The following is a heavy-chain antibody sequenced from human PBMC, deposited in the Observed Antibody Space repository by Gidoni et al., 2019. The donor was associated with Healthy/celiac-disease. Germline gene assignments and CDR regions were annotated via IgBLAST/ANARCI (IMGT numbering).Heavy chain of an antibody. Sequence: QGLEWMGWINTNTGNPTYAQGFTGRFVFSLDTSVSTAYLQISSLKAEDTAVYYCARDPGGSYKYVFDYWGQRTLVTVSS. CDR2: INTNTGNP. J-gene: IGHJ4*02. D-gene: IGHD1-26*01. CDR3: ARDPGGSYKYVFDY. V-gene: IGHV7-4-1*02.